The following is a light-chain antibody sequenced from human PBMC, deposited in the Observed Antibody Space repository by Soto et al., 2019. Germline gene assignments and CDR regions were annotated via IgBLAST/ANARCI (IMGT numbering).Light chain of an antibody. J-gene: IGLJ3*02. CDR2: DVS. CDR3: ISYAGSSIWG. V-gene: IGLV2-8*01. Sequence: QSVLTQPPSASGSPGQSVTISCTGTSSDVGAYNYVSWYQQHPGKAPKLMIYDVSKRPSGVPDRFSGSKSGNTASLTVSGLQAEDEADFYCISYAGSSIWGFGGGTKLTVL. CDR1: SSDVGAYNY.